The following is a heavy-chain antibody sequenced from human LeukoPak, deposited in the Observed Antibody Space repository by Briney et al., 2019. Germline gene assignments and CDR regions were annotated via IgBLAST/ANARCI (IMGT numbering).Heavy chain of an antibody. D-gene: IGHD1-26*01. V-gene: IGHV4-61*08. CDR1: GGSVGSGGYY. CDR2: IYYIRNT. Sequence: SETLSLTCSVSGGSVGSGGYYWSWIRQPPGGGLEWIGDIYYIRNTNYNPSLKSRVTMSLDPSKNQFSLKLNSVTAADTAVYYCARTQSQSGSYRYYFAYWGQGTLVTVSS. CDR3: ARTQSQSGSYRYYFAY. J-gene: IGHJ4*02.